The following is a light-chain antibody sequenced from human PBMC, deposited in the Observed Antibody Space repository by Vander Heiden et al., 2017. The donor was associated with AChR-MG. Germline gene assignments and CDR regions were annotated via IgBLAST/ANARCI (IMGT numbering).Light chain of an antibody. CDR1: QGISSW. CDR2: KAS. Sequence: DIQMTQSPATLSASVGDRCTITCRASQGISSWLAWYQRKPGKAPKLLIYKASSLESGVPSRFSGSGSGTEFTLAIRSLQPDDFATYYGQQDNSYPYTFGPGTKLEIK. CDR3: QQDNSYPYT. V-gene: IGKV1-5*03. J-gene: IGKJ2*01.